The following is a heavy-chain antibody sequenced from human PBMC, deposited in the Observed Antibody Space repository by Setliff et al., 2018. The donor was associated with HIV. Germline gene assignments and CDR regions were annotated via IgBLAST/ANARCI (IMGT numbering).Heavy chain of an antibody. CDR3: ARDIVVVVAAPDAVDI. J-gene: IGHJ3*02. Sequence: ASVKVSCKASGYTFTSYGISWVRQAPGQGLEWMGWISAYNGNTNYAQKLQGRVTMTTDTSTSTAYMELRSLRSDDTAVYYCARDIVVVVAAPDAVDIWGQGTMVTVSS. CDR2: ISAYNGNT. D-gene: IGHD2-15*01. V-gene: IGHV1-18*01. CDR1: GYTFTSYG.